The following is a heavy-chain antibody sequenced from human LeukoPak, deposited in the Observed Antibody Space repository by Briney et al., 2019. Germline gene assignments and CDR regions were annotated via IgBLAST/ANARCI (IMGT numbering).Heavy chain of an antibody. Sequence: PGGSLRLSCAASGFAVSSSYMSWVRQAPGKGLEWVSLISGDGGSTSYADSVKGRFTISRDNSKNSMYLQMNSLRTEDTALYYCAKESTYYYDSSGYYPDAFDIWGQGTMVTVSS. CDR1: GFAVSSSY. J-gene: IGHJ3*02. D-gene: IGHD3-22*01. CDR3: AKESTYYYDSSGYYPDAFDI. V-gene: IGHV3-43*02. CDR2: ISGDGGST.